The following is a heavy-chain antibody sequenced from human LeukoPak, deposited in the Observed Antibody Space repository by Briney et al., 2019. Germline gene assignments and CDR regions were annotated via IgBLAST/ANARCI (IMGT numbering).Heavy chain of an antibody. CDR1: GGSISSYC. CDR2: IYTTGST. Sequence: PSETLSLTCTVSGGSISSYCWSWLRQPAGKGLEWIGRIYTTGSTNYNPSLKSRVTMSVDTSKNQFSLKLSSVTAADTAVYYCARSYSSGWYSEFIDYWGQGTLVTVSS. D-gene: IGHD6-19*01. CDR3: ARSYSSGWYSEFIDY. J-gene: IGHJ4*02. V-gene: IGHV4-4*07.